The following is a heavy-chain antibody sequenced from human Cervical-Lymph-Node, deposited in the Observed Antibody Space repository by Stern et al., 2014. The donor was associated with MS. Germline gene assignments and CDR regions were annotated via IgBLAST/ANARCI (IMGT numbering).Heavy chain of an antibody. V-gene: IGHV1-3*01. D-gene: IGHD4-23*01. Sequence: QMQLVQSGAEVKKPGASVKVSCKASGYTFTSYAMHWVRQAPGQRLEWMGWINAGNGNTKYSQKLQGRVTITRDTSASTAYMELSSLRSEDTAVYYCAIVGDYVGGMDVWGQGTTVTVSS. CDR3: AIVGDYVGGMDV. J-gene: IGHJ6*02. CDR1: GYTFTSYA. CDR2: INAGNGNT.